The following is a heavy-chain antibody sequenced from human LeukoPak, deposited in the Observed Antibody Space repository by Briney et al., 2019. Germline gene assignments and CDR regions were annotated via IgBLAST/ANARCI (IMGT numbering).Heavy chain of an antibody. J-gene: IGHJ4*02. CDR3: AREDYGIDY. CDR1: GYSISSGYY. D-gene: IGHD3-16*01. V-gene: IGHV4-38-2*02. CDR2: IYHSGST. Sequence: PSETLSLTCAVSGYSISSGYYWGWIRQPPGKGLEWIGSIYHSGSTYYNPSLKSRFTISVDTSKNQFSLKLSSVTAADTAVYYCAREDYGIDYWGQGTLVTVSS.